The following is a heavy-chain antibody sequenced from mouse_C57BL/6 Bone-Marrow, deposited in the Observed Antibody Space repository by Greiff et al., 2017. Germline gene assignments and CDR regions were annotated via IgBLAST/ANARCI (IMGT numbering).Heavy chain of an antibody. V-gene: IGHV14-4*01. CDR2: IDPENGDT. Sequence: VQLQQSGAELVRPGASVKLSCTASGFNIKDDYMHWVKQRPEQGLEWIGWIDPENGDTEYASKFQGKATITADTSSNTAYLQLSSLTSEDTAVYYCTTWGGSSLEYAMDYWGQGTSVTVSS. CDR1: GFNIKDDY. D-gene: IGHD1-1*01. CDR3: TTWGGSSLEYAMDY. J-gene: IGHJ4*01.